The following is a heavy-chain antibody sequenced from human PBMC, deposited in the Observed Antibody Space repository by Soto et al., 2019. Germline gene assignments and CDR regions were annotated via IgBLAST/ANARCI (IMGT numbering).Heavy chain of an antibody. CDR1: GYTFTSYA. CDR3: ARGRVRGVNGFNWFDP. V-gene: IGHV1-3*01. CDR2: INAGNGNT. J-gene: IGHJ5*02. Sequence: ASVKVSCKASGYTFTSYAMHWVRQAPGQRLEWMGWINAGNGNTKYSQKFQGRVTITRDTSASTAYMELSSLRSEDTAVYYCARGRVRGVNGFNWFDPWGQGTMVTVSS. D-gene: IGHD3-10*01.